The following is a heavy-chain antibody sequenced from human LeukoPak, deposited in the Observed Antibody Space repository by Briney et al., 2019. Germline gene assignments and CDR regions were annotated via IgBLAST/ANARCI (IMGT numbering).Heavy chain of an antibody. D-gene: IGHD1-1*01. Sequence: GGSLRLSCAASGFAFPAYWMVWVRQAPGKGLEWVASIDKDGTETAYGDSVKGRFTISRDNVRYSLYLQMNSLRVEDTAVYYCTRDLVWPQLEYWGQGALVTVSS. CDR1: GFAFPAYW. V-gene: IGHV3-7*01. CDR3: TRDLVWPQLEY. CDR2: IDKDGTET. J-gene: IGHJ4*02.